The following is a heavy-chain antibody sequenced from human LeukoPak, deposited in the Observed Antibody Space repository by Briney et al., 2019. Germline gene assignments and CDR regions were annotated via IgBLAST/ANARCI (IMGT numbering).Heavy chain of an antibody. CDR1: GGTFSSYA. V-gene: IGHV1-69*01. J-gene: IGHJ4*02. CDR3: ALAGSGSYYGFDY. Sequence: ASVKVSCKASGGTFSSYAISWVRQAPGQGLEWMGGIIPIFGTANYAQKFQGRVTITADESTSTAYMELSSLGSEDTAVHYCALAGSGSYYGFDYWGQGTLVTVSS. CDR2: IIPIFGTA. D-gene: IGHD3-10*01.